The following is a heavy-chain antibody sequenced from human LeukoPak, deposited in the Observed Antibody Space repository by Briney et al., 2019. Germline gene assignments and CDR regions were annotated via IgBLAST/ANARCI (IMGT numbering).Heavy chain of an antibody. CDR3: AKDLSGEGSSSDY. J-gene: IGHJ4*02. CDR2: IWYDGSNK. D-gene: IGHD6-13*01. V-gene: IGHV3-33*06. CDR1: GFTFSSYG. Sequence: GGSLRLSCAASGFTFSSYGMHWVRQAPGKGLEWVAVIWYDGSNKYYADSVKGRFTISRDNSQNTLYLQMNSLRAEDTAVYYCAKDLSGEGSSSDYWGQGTLVTVSS.